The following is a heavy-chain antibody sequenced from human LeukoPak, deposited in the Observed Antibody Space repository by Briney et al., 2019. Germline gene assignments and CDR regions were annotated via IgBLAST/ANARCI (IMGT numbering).Heavy chain of an antibody. CDR1: GYTFTSYD. CDR3: ARGSGGTMVRGVIRWFDP. CDR2: MNPNSGNT. D-gene: IGHD3-10*01. J-gene: IGHJ5*02. V-gene: IGHV1-8*01. Sequence: ASVKVSCKASGYTFTSYDINWVRQATGQGLEWVGWMNPNSGNTGYAQKFQGRVTMTRNTSISTAYMELSSLRSEDTAVYYCARGSGGTMVRGVIRWFDPWGQGTLVTVSS.